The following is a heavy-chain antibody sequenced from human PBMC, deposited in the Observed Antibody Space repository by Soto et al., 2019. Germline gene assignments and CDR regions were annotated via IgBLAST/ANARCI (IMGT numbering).Heavy chain of an antibody. D-gene: IGHD6-6*01. CDR1: GYTFTSYD. CDR3: ARAIAARPGY. J-gene: IGHJ4*02. Sequence: QVQLVQSGAEVKKPGASVKVSCKASGYTFTSYDINWVRQATGQGLEWMGWMNPNSGNPGYAQKCQGKDTTSRNTSIITAYMELSSLRSEGTAVYYCARAIAARPGYWGQGTLVTVSS. V-gene: IGHV1-8*01. CDR2: MNPNSGNP.